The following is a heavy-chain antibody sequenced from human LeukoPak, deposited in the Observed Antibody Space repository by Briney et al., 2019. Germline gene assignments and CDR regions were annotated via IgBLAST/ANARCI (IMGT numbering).Heavy chain of an antibody. CDR1: GGTFRSYA. D-gene: IGHD3-3*01. J-gene: IGHJ5*02. CDR3: AVGGSIFGVVYNWFDP. Sequence: EASVKVSCKASGGTFRSYAISWVRQPPGQGLEWMGGVIPIFGTANYEQKFQGRVTITTDESTSTAYMELSSLRSEDTAVYYCAVGGSIFGVVYNWFDPWGQGTLVSVSS. V-gene: IGHV1-69*05. CDR2: VIPIFGTA.